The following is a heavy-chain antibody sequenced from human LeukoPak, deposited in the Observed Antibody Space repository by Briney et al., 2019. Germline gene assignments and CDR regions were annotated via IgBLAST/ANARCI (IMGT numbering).Heavy chain of an antibody. CDR3: ARDVLRGVDSFGP. J-gene: IGHJ5*02. V-gene: IGHV3-48*03. Sequence: GGSLRLSCAASGFTFSSYEMNWVRQAPGKGPEWVSYISSSGSTIYYADSVKGRFTISRDNAKNSLYLQMNSLRAEDTAVYYCARDVLRGVDSFGPWGQGTLVTVSS. D-gene: IGHD3-10*01. CDR2: ISSSGSTI. CDR1: GFTFSSYE.